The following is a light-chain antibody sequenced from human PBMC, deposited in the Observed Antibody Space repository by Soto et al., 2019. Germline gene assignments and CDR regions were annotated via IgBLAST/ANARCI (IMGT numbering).Light chain of an antibody. CDR1: QSIRDS. CDR3: QQYSAYSRT. J-gene: IGKJ1*01. Sequence: GDRVTITCRARQSIRDSLAWYQQKPGKAPDLLISDASSLERGVPSRFSGSGSGTEFALTISSMQPDDFATYYCQQYSAYSRTFGRGTKVEIK. CDR2: DAS. V-gene: IGKV1-5*01.